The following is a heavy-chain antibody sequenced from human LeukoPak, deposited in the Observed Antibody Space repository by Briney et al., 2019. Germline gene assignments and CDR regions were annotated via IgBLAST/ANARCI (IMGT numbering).Heavy chain of an antibody. CDR3: AREKIGYYDGSGRGWFDP. J-gene: IGHJ5*02. D-gene: IGHD3-22*01. V-gene: IGHV4-61*02. CDR1: GGSISSSSYS. CDR2: IYISGST. Sequence: SETLSLTCTVSGGSISSSSYSWSWIRQPAGKGLEWIGRIYISGSTNYNPSLRSRVTISVDTSKKQFSLKLSSVTAADTAAYYCAREKIGYYDGSGRGWFDPWGQGTLVTVSS.